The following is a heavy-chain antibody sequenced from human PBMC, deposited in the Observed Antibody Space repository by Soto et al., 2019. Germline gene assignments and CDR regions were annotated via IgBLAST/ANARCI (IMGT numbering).Heavy chain of an antibody. CDR3: ARDGSPGLVVRGVIICFMDV. Sequence: EVQLVESGGGLVKPGGSLRLSCAASGFTFSSYSMNWVRQAPGKGLEWVSSIRSSSSYIYYADSVKGRFTISRDNAKNSLYLQMNSLRAEDTAVYYCARDGSPGLVVRGVIICFMDVWGKGTTVTVSS. J-gene: IGHJ6*04. CDR2: IRSSSSYI. CDR1: GFTFSSYS. V-gene: IGHV3-21*01. D-gene: IGHD3-10*01.